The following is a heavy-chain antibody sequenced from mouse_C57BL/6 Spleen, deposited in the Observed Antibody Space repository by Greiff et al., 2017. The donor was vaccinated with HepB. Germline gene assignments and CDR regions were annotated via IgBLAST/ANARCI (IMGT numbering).Heavy chain of an antibody. CDR3: TTWWAGGAY. V-gene: IGHV14-1*01. CDR2: IDPEDGDT. Sequence: EIQLQQSGAELVRPGASVKLSCTASGFNIKDYYMHWVKQRPEQGLEWIGRIDPEDGDTEYAPKFQGKATMTADTSSNPAYLQLSSLPSEDTAVYYCTTWWAGGAYWGQGTLVTVSA. D-gene: IGHD1-1*02. CDR1: GFNIKDYY. J-gene: IGHJ3*01.